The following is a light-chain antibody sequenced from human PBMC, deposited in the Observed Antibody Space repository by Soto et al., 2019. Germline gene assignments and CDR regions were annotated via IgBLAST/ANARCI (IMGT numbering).Light chain of an antibody. CDR2: EGS. CDR1: SSDVGSYNL. Sequence: QSALTQPASESGSPGQSITISCTGTSSDVGSYNLVSWYQQHPGKAPKLMIYEGSKRPSGVSNRFSGSKSGNTASLTISGLQAEYEADYYCCSYAGSSTLVFGGGTKLTVL. CDR3: CSYAGSSTLV. J-gene: IGLJ2*01. V-gene: IGLV2-23*01.